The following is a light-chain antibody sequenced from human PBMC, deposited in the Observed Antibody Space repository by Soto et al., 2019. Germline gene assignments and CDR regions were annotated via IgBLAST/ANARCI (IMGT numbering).Light chain of an antibody. Sequence: DIVMTQSPLSLPVTPGEPASISCRSSQSLLHSDGYNYLDWYLQKPGQSPQLLIYLGSYRASGVPDRFSGSGSGTDFTLKISRVEAEDVGVYYCMQALQTWTFGQGTKVEIK. V-gene: IGKV2-28*01. CDR2: LGS. CDR3: MQALQTWT. CDR1: QSLLHSDGYNY. J-gene: IGKJ1*01.